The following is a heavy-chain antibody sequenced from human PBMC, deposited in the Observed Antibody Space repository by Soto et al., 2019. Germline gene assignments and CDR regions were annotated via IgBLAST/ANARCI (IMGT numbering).Heavy chain of an antibody. CDR1: GGSISSSNW. D-gene: IGHD6-6*01. V-gene: IGHV4-4*02. Sequence: PAETLSLTCAVSGGSISSSNWWSWVRQPPGKGLEWSGEIYHSGSTNYNPSLKSRVTISGDKSKNQFSLKRNSVTAADKAVYYCGILRPAYRSSSIDFWGQGITVTVSS. J-gene: IGHJ6*02. CDR3: GILRPAYRSSSIDF. CDR2: IYHSGST.